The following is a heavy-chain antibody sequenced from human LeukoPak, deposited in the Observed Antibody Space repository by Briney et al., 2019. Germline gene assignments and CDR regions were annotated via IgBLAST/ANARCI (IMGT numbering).Heavy chain of an antibody. CDR1: GFPFGDYY. CDR2: ISRSGDTL. J-gene: IGHJ6*02. Sequence: GGSLRLSCAASGFPFGDYYMTWIRQAPGKGLEWISYISRSGDTLYYADSVEGRFTISRDNAKNSLFLQMNSLRADDTAVYYCAREVVIFPDYYYYGMDVWGQGTTVTVSS. V-gene: IGHV3-11*01. CDR3: AREVVIFPDYYYYGMDV. D-gene: IGHD2/OR15-2a*01.